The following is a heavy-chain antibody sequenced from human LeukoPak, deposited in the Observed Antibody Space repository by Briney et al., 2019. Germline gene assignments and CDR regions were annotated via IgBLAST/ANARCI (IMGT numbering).Heavy chain of an antibody. Sequence: PGGSLRLSCAASGFTVSSDYMSWVRQAPGKGLEWVSVIYRAGSTHYADSVKGRFTISRDNSKNTLDLQMSSLRAEDTAVYYCARMGLWFGELLGRRDYWGQGTLVTVS. J-gene: IGHJ4*02. CDR2: IYRAGST. CDR1: GFTVSSDY. CDR3: ARMGLWFGELLGRRDY. D-gene: IGHD3-10*01. V-gene: IGHV3-66*01.